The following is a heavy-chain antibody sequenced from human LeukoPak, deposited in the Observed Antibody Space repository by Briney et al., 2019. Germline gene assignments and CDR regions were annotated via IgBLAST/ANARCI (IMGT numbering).Heavy chain of an antibody. CDR1: GGSFSGYY. Sequence: SDTLPLTCAVYGGSFSGYYWSWIRQPPGTGLEWIGEINHSGSTNYNPSLKSRVTISVDTSKNQFALKLRSVTAADTAVYYCARGPTAWWLLASFDYWGQGTLVTVSS. CDR2: INHSGST. D-gene: IGHD5-12*01. CDR3: ARGPTAWWLLASFDY. V-gene: IGHV4-34*01. J-gene: IGHJ4*02.